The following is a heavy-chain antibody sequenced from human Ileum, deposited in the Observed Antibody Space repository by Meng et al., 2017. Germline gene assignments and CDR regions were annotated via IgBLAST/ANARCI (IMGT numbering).Heavy chain of an antibody. D-gene: IGHD3-3*01. Sequence: GESLKISCAASGFTFSSYAMSWVRQAPGKGLEWVSAISGSGGSTHYADSVKGRFTISRDNSKNTLYLQMNSLRAEDTAVYYCAKEGEWLLGSAEYFQHWGQGTLVTVSS. V-gene: IGHV3-23*01. J-gene: IGHJ1*01. CDR1: GFTFSSYA. CDR2: ISGSGGST. CDR3: AKEGEWLLGSAEYFQH.